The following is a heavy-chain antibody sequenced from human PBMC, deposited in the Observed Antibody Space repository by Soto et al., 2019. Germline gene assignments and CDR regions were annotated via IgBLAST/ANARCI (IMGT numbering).Heavy chain of an antibody. D-gene: IGHD3-22*01. CDR1: GFTFSSYS. J-gene: IGHJ6*02. Sequence: EVQLVESGGGLVKPGGSLRLSCAASGFTFSSYSMNWVRQAPGKGLDWVSSISSSSSYIYYADSVKGRFTISRDSAKNSLYLHMNSLRAEDTAVYYCARDIGDSSGSPAYYYYGMDVWGQGTTVTVSS. CDR2: ISSSSSYI. V-gene: IGHV3-21*01. CDR3: ARDIGDSSGSPAYYYYGMDV.